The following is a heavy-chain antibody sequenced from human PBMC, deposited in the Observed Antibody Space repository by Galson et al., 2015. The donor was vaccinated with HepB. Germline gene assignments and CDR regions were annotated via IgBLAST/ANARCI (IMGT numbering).Heavy chain of an antibody. D-gene: IGHD3-10*01. CDR1: GFIVSSNY. Sequence: SLRLSCAVSGFIVSSNYMSWVRQAPGKGLEWVSVIYSSGNAYYADSVKGRFTISRDNSKNTLYLQMNGLRAEDTAVYYCARDSAPPSSYSDYWGQGTLVTVSS. J-gene: IGHJ4*02. V-gene: IGHV3-53*01. CDR3: ARDSAPPSSYSDY. CDR2: IYSSGNA.